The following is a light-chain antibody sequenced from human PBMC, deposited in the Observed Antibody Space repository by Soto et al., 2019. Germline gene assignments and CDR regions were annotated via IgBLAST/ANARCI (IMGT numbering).Light chain of an antibody. V-gene: IGKV1-5*03. J-gene: IGKJ2*01. CDR1: QSIGHW. Sequence: DIQMTQSPSTLSASVGDRVTITCRASQSIGHWLAWYQQKPGKAPKVLIYGASSLESGVPSRFRGSGPGTEFTLTISSLQPDDFATYYCQQYNSYLYTFGQGTKLEIK. CDR2: GAS. CDR3: QQYNSYLYT.